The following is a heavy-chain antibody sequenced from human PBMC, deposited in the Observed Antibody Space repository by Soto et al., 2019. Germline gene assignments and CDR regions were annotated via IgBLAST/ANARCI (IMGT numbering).Heavy chain of an antibody. CDR1: GYTLTELS. D-gene: IGHD3-3*01. Sequence: ASVKVSCKVSGYTLTELSMHWVRQAPGKGLEWMGGFDPEDGETIYAQKFQGRVTMTEDTSTDTAYMELSSLRAEDTAVYYCAKGGWDYYYDFWSGYNYWGQGTLVTVSS. CDR3: AKGGWDYYYDFWSGYNY. CDR2: FDPEDGET. J-gene: IGHJ4*02. V-gene: IGHV1-24*01.